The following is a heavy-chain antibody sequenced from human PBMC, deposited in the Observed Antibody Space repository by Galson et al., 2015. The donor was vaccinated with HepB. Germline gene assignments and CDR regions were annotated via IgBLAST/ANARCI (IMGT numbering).Heavy chain of an antibody. D-gene: IGHD4-17*01. CDR2: ISGSGGST. Sequence: SLRLSCAASGFTFSSYAMSWVRQAPGEGLEWVSAISGSGGSTYYADSVKGRFTISRDNSKNTLYLQMNSLRAEDTAVYYCAKRERATVTTYGEAGAFDIWGQGTMVTVSS. J-gene: IGHJ3*02. CDR1: GFTFSSYA. CDR3: AKRERATVTTYGEAGAFDI. V-gene: IGHV3-23*01.